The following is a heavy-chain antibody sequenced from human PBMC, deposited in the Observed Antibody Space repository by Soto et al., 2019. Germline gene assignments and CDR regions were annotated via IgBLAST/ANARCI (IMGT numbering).Heavy chain of an antibody. CDR2: ISWNGGTI. CDR3: AKGRRVRGTGLNYYMDV. J-gene: IGHJ6*03. V-gene: IGHV3-9*01. D-gene: IGHD2-15*01. Sequence: EVQLVESGGGLVQPGGSLRLSRAASGFTFNDYTMLWVRQAPGKGLEWVSGISWNGGTIGYADSVQGRFTISRDSATNSLYLEMSSLRAEDTALYYCAKGRRVRGTGLNYYMDVWGKGTTVTVSS. CDR1: GFTFNDYT.